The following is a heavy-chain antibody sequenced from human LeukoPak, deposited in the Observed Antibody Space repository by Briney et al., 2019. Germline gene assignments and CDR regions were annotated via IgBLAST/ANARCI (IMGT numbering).Heavy chain of an antibody. CDR1: GFTFSSYG. J-gene: IGHJ4*02. CDR2: IRYDGSNK. CDR3: ARAPNWRFDH. V-gene: IGHV3-30*02. Sequence: GGSLRLSCAASGFTFSSYGMHWVRQAPGKGLEWVAFIRYDGSNKYYADPVKGRFTISRDDSKNTLYLHMNSLRAEDTAVYYCARAPNWRFDHWGQGTLVTVSS. D-gene: IGHD1-1*01.